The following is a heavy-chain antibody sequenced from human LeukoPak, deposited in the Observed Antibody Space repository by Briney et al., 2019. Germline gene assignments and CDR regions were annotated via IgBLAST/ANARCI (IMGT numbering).Heavy chain of an antibody. CDR2: ISASGGTT. Sequence: GGSLRLSCAASGFTFSNYAMKWVRQAPGKGLEWVSGISASGGTTYYADSVKGRFTISRDNSKNTLSLQMNSLRVEDTALYYCVKALGYSSQGGGYWGQGTLVTVSS. J-gene: IGHJ4*02. V-gene: IGHV3-23*01. CDR1: GFTFSNYA. D-gene: IGHD6-13*01. CDR3: VKALGYSSQGGGY.